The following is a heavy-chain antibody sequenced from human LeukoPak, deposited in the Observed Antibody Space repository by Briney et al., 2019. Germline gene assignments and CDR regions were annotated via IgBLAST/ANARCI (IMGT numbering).Heavy chain of an antibody. D-gene: IGHD3-22*01. V-gene: IGHV3-30*04. J-gene: IGHJ4*02. CDR1: GFTFSSYA. Sequence: PGGSLRLSCAASGFTFSSYAMHWVRQAPGKGLEWVAVISYDGSNKYYADSVKGRFTISRDNSKNTLYLQMNSLRAEDTAVYYCARGAADYDSSGYYPDYWGQGTLVTVSS. CDR3: ARGAADYDSSGYYPDY. CDR2: ISYDGSNK.